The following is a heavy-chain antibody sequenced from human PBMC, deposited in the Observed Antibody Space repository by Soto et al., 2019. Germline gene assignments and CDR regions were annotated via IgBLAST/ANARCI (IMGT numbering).Heavy chain of an antibody. V-gene: IGHV1-69*13. Sequence: SVKVSCKASGGTFSSYAVSWVRQAPGQGLEWMGGIIPIFGTANYAQKFQGRVTITADESTSTAYMELSRLRSDETAVYYCARYNRIEVDAMGWFDPWGQGTLATVSS. J-gene: IGHJ5*02. CDR1: GGTFSSYA. D-gene: IGHD6-19*01. CDR3: ARYNRIEVDAMGWFDP. CDR2: IIPIFGTA.